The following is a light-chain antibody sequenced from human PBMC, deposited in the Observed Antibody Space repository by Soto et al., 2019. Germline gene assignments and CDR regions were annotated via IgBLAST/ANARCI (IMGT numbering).Light chain of an antibody. CDR2: LTS. Sequence: ETKVTHKRATQPPVQKDSITRSCTDNQAVNTRLAWYQHKPGQAPRLLIYLTSNRAAGIPARFSVCGCGRDFTFACGVVVPEDFVVCYCQERERLLGTFGGGTMVDI. V-gene: IGKV3-11*02. CDR3: QERERLLGT. CDR1: QAVNTR. J-gene: IGKJ4*01.